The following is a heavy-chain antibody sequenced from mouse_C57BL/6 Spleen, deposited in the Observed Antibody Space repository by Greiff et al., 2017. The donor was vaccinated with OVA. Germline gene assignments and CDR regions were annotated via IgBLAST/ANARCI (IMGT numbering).Heavy chain of an antibody. D-gene: IGHD2-13*01. V-gene: IGHV1-53*01. J-gene: IGHJ4*01. CDR2: INPSNGGT. CDR1: GYTFTSYW. Sequence: QVQLQQPGTELVKPGASVKLSCTASGYTFTSYWLHWVKQRHGQGLEWIGNINPSNGGTNYNEKFKRKATLTVDKSTSTAYMQLRSLTSEDSAVYKCARAEYRDYIATMNYWGQGTSVTVSS. CDR3: ARAEYRDYIATMNY.